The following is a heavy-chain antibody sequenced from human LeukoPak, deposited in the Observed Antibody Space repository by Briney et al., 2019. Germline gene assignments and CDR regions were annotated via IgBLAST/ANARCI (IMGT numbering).Heavy chain of an antibody. CDR1: GFTFSSYA. CDR3: AKDRSGGGDYYFGMDV. J-gene: IGHJ6*02. CDR2: LSDSGGDT. D-gene: IGHD6-19*01. Sequence: GGSLRLSCAASGFTFSSYAMSWVRQAPGQGLEWVSTLSDSGGDTYYADSVKGRFTISRDNSKSTLYLQMNSLRAEDTAVYYCAKDRSGGGDYYFGMDVWGPGTTVTVSS. V-gene: IGHV3-23*01.